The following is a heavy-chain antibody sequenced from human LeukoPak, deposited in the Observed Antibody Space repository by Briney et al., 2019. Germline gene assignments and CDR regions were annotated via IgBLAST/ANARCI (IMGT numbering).Heavy chain of an antibody. CDR1: GGSFSGYY. CDR2: INHSGST. V-gene: IGHV4-34*01. D-gene: IGHD2-21*02. J-gene: IGHJ4*02. Sequence: SETLSLTCVVFGGSFSGYYWSWIRQPPGKGLEWIGEINHSGSTKYNPSLKSRVTISIDTSKNQFSLKLYSVTAADTAVYYCAGGPVTALELLYYWGQGTLVTVAS. CDR3: AGGPVTALELLYY.